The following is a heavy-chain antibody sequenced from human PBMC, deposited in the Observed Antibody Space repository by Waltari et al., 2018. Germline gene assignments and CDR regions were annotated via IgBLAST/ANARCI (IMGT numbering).Heavy chain of an antibody. CDR2: IYYSGST. J-gene: IGHJ6*02. Sequence: QVQLQESAPALGRPSDTVSLTCTASGGAISRHSWPWTRPPPVKGLEWIGYIYYSGSTNDNPSLKSRVTISGDTSKNQFSLKLSSVTAADTAVYYCARDRPLEISSYYYGMDVWGQGTTVTVSS. CDR3: ARDRPLEISSYYYGMDV. V-gene: IGHV4-59*11. CDR1: GGAISRHS. D-gene: IGHD3-3*01.